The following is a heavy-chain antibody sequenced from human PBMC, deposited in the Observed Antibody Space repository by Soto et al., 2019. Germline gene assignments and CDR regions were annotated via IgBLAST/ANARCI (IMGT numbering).Heavy chain of an antibody. CDR1: GGSISSYY. CDR2: IYYSGST. V-gene: IGHV4-59*01. CDR3: ARGYGDYPFDY. D-gene: IGHD4-17*01. J-gene: IGHJ4*02. Sequence: PSETLSLTCTVSGGSISSYYWSWIRQPPGKGLEWIGYIYYSGSTNYNPSLKSRVTISVDTSKNQFSLKLSSVTAADTAVYYRARGYGDYPFDYWGQGTLVTVSS.